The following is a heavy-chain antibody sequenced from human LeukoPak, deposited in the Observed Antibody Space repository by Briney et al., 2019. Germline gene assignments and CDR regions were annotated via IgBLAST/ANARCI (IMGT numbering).Heavy chain of an antibody. V-gene: IGHV4-59*01. CDR2: IYYSGST. Sequence: SETLSLTCTFSGGSISSYYWSWIRQPPGKGLEWIGYIYYSGSTNYNPSLKSRVTISVDTSKNQFSLKLSSVTAADTAVYYCARGGWMEMATIVYAFHIWGQGTMVTVSS. CDR1: GGSISSYY. D-gene: IGHD5-24*01. CDR3: ARGGWMEMATIVYAFHI. J-gene: IGHJ3*02.